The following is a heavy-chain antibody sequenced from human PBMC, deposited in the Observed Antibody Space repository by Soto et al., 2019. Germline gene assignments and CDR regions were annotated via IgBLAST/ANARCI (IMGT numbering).Heavy chain of an antibody. CDR1: EFNFFSHC. J-gene: IGHJ6*03. D-gene: IGHD6-13*01. V-gene: IGHV3-7*01. CDR3: ARLLVPGDYYYDMGV. Sequence: RDPCAAAEFNFFSHCIRWVRQAQGKGLEWVANIKQDGSEKYYVDSVKGRFTISRDNAKNSLYLQMNSLRAEDTAVYYCARLLVPGDYYYDMGVWGKGTTVTVSS. CDR2: IKQDGSEK.